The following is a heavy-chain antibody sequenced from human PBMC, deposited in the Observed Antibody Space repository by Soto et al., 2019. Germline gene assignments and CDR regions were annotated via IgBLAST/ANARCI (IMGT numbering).Heavy chain of an antibody. V-gene: IGHV4-4*07. Sequence: LSLTCTVSGSSISSYFWSWIRQPAGKGLEWIGRIYNNESTNYNPSFESRVTMSVDTSKNQFSLRLSSVTAADTAVYYCARDPATVTTLYYYYGMDVWGQGTTVTVSS. J-gene: IGHJ6*02. CDR1: GSSISSYF. CDR2: IYNNEST. CDR3: ARDPATVTTLYYYYGMDV. D-gene: IGHD4-17*01.